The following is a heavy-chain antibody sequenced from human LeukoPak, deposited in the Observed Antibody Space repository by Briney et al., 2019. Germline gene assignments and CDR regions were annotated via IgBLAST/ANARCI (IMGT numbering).Heavy chain of an antibody. V-gene: IGHV1-18*01. CDR1: GYTFTSYG. CDR2: ISAYNGNT. Sequence: ASVKVSCKASGYTFTSYGISWVRQAPGQGLEWMGWISAYNGNTNYAQKLQGRVTMTTDTSTSTAYVELRSLRSDDTAVYYCATNGYYYDSSGYMNAFDIWGQGTMVTVSS. D-gene: IGHD3-22*01. CDR3: ATNGYYYDSSGYMNAFDI. J-gene: IGHJ3*02.